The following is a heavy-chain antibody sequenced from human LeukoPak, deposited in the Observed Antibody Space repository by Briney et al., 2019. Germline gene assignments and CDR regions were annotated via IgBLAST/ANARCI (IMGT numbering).Heavy chain of an antibody. D-gene: IGHD3-10*01. V-gene: IGHV4-39*02. Sequence: SETLSLTCTVSGGSIRSSSYYWGWIRQPPGKGLEWIGSIYYSGSTYYNPSLKSRVTISIDTSKNQFSLKLSSVTAADTAVYYCAREWFGEFQTEYYFDYWGQGTLVTVSS. CDR1: GGSIRSSSYY. CDR2: IYYSGST. J-gene: IGHJ4*02. CDR3: AREWFGEFQTEYYFDY.